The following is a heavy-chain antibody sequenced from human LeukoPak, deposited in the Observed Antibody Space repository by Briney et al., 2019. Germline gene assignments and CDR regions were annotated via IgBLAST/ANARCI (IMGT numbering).Heavy chain of an antibody. Sequence: ASVKVSCKASGYTFTRYDINWVRQATGQGLEWMGWTNPNSGNTGYAQKFQGGVTMTRDTSTSTAYMELSSLRSEDTAVYYCARVAGSIDYWGQGTLVTVSS. CDR2: TNPNSGNT. CDR1: GYTFTRYD. J-gene: IGHJ4*02. V-gene: IGHV1-8*01. CDR3: ARVAGSIDY. D-gene: IGHD3-10*01.